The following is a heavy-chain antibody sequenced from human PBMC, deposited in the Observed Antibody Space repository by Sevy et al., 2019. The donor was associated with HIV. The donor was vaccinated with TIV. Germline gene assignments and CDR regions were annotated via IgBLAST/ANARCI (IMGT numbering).Heavy chain of an antibody. V-gene: IGHV3-11*01. J-gene: IGHJ6*02. D-gene: IGHD1-26*01. Sequence: GGSLRLSCAASGFTFSDYYMSWIRQAPGKGLEWVSFISSTGSTIYYADSVKGRFTISRDNAQNSLYLQMNSLRGEGTAVYYCARDMGAVTYYYYGMDVWGQGTTVTVSS. CDR2: ISSTGSTI. CDR3: ARDMGAVTYYYYGMDV. CDR1: GFTFSDYY.